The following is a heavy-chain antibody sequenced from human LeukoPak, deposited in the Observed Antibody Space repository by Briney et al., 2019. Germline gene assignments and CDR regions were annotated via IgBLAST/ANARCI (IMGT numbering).Heavy chain of an antibody. CDR1: GGTFSSYA. Sequence: SVKVSCKASGGTFSSYAISWVRQAPGQGLEWMGGITPIFGTANYAQKFQGRVTITADESTSTAYMELSSLRSEDTAVYYCARRRVVPAAISAYDYWGQGTLVTVSS. D-gene: IGHD2-2*01. CDR2: ITPIFGTA. CDR3: ARRRVVPAAISAYDY. V-gene: IGHV1-69*13. J-gene: IGHJ4*02.